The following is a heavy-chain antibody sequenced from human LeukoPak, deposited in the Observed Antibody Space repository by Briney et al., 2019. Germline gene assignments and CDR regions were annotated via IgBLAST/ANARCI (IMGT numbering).Heavy chain of an antibody. V-gene: IGHV1-69*13. CDR3: ARVLGQRFYYYYMDV. CDR2: IIPIFGTA. CDR1: GGTFSSYA. Sequence: VASVKVSCKAPGGTFSSYAISWVRQAPGQGLEWMGGIIPIFGTANYAQKFQGRVTITADESTSTAYMELSSLRSEDTAVYYCARVLGQRFYYYYMDVWGKGTTVTVSS. J-gene: IGHJ6*03. D-gene: IGHD3-16*01.